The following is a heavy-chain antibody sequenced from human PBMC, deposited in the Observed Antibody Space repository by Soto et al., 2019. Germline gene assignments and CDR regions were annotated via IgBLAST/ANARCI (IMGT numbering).Heavy chain of an antibody. CDR3: ARHPATDGDYDNWFDP. D-gene: IGHD4-17*01. J-gene: IGHJ5*02. Sequence: SETLSLTCIVSNGSISSRSSYWGWIRQPPGKGLEWIGSIYYSGSTYYNPSLKSRVTISVDTSKNQFSLKLSSVTAADTAVYYCARHPATDGDYDNWFDPWGQGTLVTVSS. V-gene: IGHV4-39*01. CDR2: IYYSGST. CDR1: NGSISSRSSY.